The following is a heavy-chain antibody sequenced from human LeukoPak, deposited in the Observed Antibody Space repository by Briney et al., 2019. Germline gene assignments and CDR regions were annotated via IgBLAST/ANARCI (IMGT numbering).Heavy chain of an antibody. Sequence: GGSLRLSCAASGSTFSSYWMSWVRQAPGKGLEWVANIKQDGSEKYYVDSVKGRFTISRDNAKNSLYLQMNSLRAEDTAVYYCAREDTAMFYYYYGMDVWGQGTTVTVSS. CDR1: GSTFSSYW. D-gene: IGHD5-18*01. J-gene: IGHJ6*02. V-gene: IGHV3-7*01. CDR2: IKQDGSEK. CDR3: AREDTAMFYYYYGMDV.